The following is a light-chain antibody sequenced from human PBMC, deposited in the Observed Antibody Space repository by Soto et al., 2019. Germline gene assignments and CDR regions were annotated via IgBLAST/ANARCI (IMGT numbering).Light chain of an antibody. V-gene: IGLV1-40*01. CDR1: SSNIGAGYD. J-gene: IGLJ1*01. CDR2: GNS. Sequence: QSLLRHPPSLSGAPGRRVTISCSGSSSNIGAGYDVNWYRQLPGTAPKLLIYGNSDRPSGVPDRFSGSKSGTSASLAITGLQAEDEADYFCQSYDRSLRTYVFGTGTKVTVL. CDR3: QSYDRSLRTYV.